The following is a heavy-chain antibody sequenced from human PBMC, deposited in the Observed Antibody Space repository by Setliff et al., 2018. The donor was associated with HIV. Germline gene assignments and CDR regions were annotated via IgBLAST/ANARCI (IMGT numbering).Heavy chain of an antibody. CDR1: GDSINSGSYY. CDR2: IYNGGAS. V-gene: IGHV4-39*07. CDR3: AREAPSEPTRYYNFWSGYPDWFDP. D-gene: IGHD3-3*01. J-gene: IGHJ5*02. Sequence: NPSETLSLTCIVSGDSINSGSYYWGWIRQPPGKGLEWIGTIYNGGASHYNPSLKSRVIIFLDTSKNQFSLELTSVTAADTAVYYCAREAPSEPTRYYNFWSGYPDWFDPWGQGTLVTVSS.